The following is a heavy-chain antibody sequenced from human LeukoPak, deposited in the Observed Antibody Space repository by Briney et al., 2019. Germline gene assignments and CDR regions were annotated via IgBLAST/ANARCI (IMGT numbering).Heavy chain of an antibody. CDR2: INTNTGNP. CDR3: ARETPPLLWFGELLDDLMSRDWFDP. V-gene: IGHV7-4-1*02. CDR1: GYTFTSYA. D-gene: IGHD3-10*01. J-gene: IGHJ5*02. Sequence: ASVKVSCKASGYTFTSYAMNWVRQAPGQGLEWMGWINTNTGNPTYAQGFTGRFVFSLDTSVSTAYLQISSLKAEDTAVYYCARETPPLLWFGELLDDLMSRDWFDPWGQGTLVTVSS.